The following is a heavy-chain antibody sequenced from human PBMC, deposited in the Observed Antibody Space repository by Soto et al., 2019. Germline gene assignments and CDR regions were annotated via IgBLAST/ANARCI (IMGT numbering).Heavy chain of an antibody. J-gene: IGHJ4*02. CDR2: INPNSGGT. CDR1: GYTFTGYY. D-gene: IGHD4-17*01. V-gene: IGHV1-2*04. CDR3: AVLRDPTTSSSFDY. Sequence: ASVKVSCKASGYTFTGYYMHWVRQAPGQGLEWMGWINPNSGGTNYAQKFQGWVTMTRDTSISTAYMELSRLRSDDTAVYYCAVLRDPTTSSSFDYWGQGTLVTVSS.